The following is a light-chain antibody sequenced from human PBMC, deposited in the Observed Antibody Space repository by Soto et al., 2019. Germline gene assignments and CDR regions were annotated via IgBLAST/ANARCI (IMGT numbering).Light chain of an antibody. CDR2: AAS. V-gene: IGKV3-15*01. J-gene: IGKJ1*01. CDR1: QTVGSN. Sequence: RVMTQYPGTLSVSPGERATLSCRASQTVGSNLAWYQQEPGQPPRLLIYAASTRATGIPARFSGSGSGTEFTLTISSLQSEDFAVYYCQQYYTWPRTFGQGTKVDIK. CDR3: QQYYTWPRT.